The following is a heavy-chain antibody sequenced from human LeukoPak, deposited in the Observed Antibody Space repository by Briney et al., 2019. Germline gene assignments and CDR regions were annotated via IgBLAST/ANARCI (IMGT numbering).Heavy chain of an antibody. CDR1: GFTVSSNS. Sequence: GGSLRLPCAASGFTVSSNSMNWVRQAPGKGLEWVSAISGSGGSTYYADSVKGRFTISRDNSKNTLYLQMNSLRAEATAVYYCAKTGLRWARDAFDIWGQGTMVTVSS. CDR3: AKTGLRWARDAFDI. V-gene: IGHV3-23*01. J-gene: IGHJ3*02. D-gene: IGHD4-23*01. CDR2: ISGSGGST.